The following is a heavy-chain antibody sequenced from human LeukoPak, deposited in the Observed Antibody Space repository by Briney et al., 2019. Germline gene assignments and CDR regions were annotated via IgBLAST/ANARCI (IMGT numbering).Heavy chain of an antibody. D-gene: IGHD2-21*02. CDR1: GFTFSSHG. J-gene: IGHJ4*02. Sequence: GGSLRLSCAASGFTFSSHGMSWVRQAPGKGLEWVSTISGSGDNTYYADSVKGRFTISRDNSKNTLYLQMNSLRAEDTAVYYCARDRDIVVVTAILYFDYWGQGTLVTVSS. V-gene: IGHV3-23*01. CDR3: ARDRDIVVVTAILYFDY. CDR2: ISGSGDNT.